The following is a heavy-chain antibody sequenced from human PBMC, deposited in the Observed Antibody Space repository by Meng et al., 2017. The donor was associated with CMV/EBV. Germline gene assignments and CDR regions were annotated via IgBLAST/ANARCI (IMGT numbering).Heavy chain of an antibody. CDR2: IYYSGST. CDR1: GGSISSGGYY. D-gene: IGHD2-2*01. Sequence: SETLSLTCTVSGGSISSGGYYWSWIRQHPGKGLEWIGYIYYSGSTYYNPSLKSRVTISVDTSKNQFSLKLSSVTAADTAVYYCARGLKYQLVMSGRGYFDYWGQGTLVTVSS. CDR3: ARGLKYQLVMSGRGYFDY. V-gene: IGHV4-31*03. J-gene: IGHJ4*02.